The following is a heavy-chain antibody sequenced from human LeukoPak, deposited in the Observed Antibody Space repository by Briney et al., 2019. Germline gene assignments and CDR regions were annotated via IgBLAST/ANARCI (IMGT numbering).Heavy chain of an antibody. Sequence: PGGSLRLSCAASGFTFSRYSMNWVRQAPEKGLEWVSYISSGSSTIYYADSVKGRFTISRDNPGNSLFLQMNSLRDEDTAVYYCARDRGVTTRPRGYFDYWGQGTLVTVSS. CDR2: ISSGSSTI. CDR1: GFTFSRYS. J-gene: IGHJ4*02. D-gene: IGHD1-1*01. CDR3: ARDRGVTTRPRGYFDY. V-gene: IGHV3-48*02.